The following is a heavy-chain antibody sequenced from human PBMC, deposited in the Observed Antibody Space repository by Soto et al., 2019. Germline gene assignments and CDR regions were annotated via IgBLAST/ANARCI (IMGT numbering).Heavy chain of an antibody. J-gene: IGHJ4*02. D-gene: IGHD3-22*01. CDR3: AKLAPYYYDSSGYYYDY. Sequence: ASVKVSCKASGGTFSSYAISWVRQAPGQGLEWMGGIIPIFGTANYAQRFQGRVTITADKSTSTAYMELSSLRSEDTAVYYCAKLAPYYYDSSGYYYDYWGQGHLVTVSS. CDR2: IIPIFGTA. CDR1: GGTFSSYA. V-gene: IGHV1-69*06.